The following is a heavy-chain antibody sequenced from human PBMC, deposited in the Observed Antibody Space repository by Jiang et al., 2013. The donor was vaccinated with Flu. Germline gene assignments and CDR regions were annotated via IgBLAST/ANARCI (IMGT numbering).Heavy chain of an antibody. J-gene: IGHJ4*02. CDR3: ARQFIAPESQSFGWIGADPLTPFDM. CDR2: IFPGDSDT. Sequence: VQLVESGAEVKKPGEPLKISCKVSGYDFNTYWIGWVRQTPGRGLEWMGIIFPGDSDTKYSPSYQGQVTISADKSITTAYLQWNSLKASDTAIYFCARQFIAPESQSFGWIGADPLTPFDMWGQGTLVTVSS. V-gene: IGHV5-51*01. D-gene: IGHD3-9*01. CDR1: GYDFNTYW.